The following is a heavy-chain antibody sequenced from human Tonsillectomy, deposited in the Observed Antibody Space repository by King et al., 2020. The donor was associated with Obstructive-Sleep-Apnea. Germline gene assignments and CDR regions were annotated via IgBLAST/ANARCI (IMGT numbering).Heavy chain of an antibody. CDR3: ARGTTDYYGMDV. Sequence: QLQESGPGLVKPSETLSLTCTVSGGSISSSSYYWGWIRQPPGKGLEWIGSIYYSGSTYYNPSLKSRVTISVDTSKNQFSLKLSSVTATDTAVYFCARGTTDYYGMDVWGQGTTVTVSS. V-gene: IGHV4-39*07. CDR2: IYYSGST. D-gene: IGHD1-26*01. CDR1: GGSISSSSYY. J-gene: IGHJ6*02.